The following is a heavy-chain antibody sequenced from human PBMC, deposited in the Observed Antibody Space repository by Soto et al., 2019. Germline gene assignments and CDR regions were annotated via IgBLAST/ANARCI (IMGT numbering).Heavy chain of an antibody. CDR3: TKDIHYLVGYFDY. D-gene: IGHD1-26*01. V-gene: IGHV3-9*01. CDR2: ISWDGGRT. Sequence: EVQLVESGGGLVQPGRSLRLSCAASGFTFDDYAIHWVRQAPGKGLEWVSGISWDGGRTGYADSVKGRFTISRDNANNFVYLQMDSLKTEDTAVYYCTKDIHYLVGYFDYWGQGTLVTVSS. J-gene: IGHJ4*02. CDR1: GFTFDDYA.